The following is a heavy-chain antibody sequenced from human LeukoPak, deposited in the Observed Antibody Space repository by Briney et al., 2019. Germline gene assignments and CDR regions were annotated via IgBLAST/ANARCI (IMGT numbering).Heavy chain of an antibody. J-gene: IGHJ4*02. D-gene: IGHD1-26*01. CDR2: INPSSAYT. Sequence: ASVKVSCKASGYTFTSYYIHWVRQAPGQGPEWVGIINPSSAYTTYSQKFQGRVTMTRDTSTSTVYMELSSLTSEDTAVYYCARDRNSVSYCSDYWGQGTLVTVSS. V-gene: IGHV1-46*01. CDR1: GYTFTSYY. CDR3: ARDRNSVSYCSDY.